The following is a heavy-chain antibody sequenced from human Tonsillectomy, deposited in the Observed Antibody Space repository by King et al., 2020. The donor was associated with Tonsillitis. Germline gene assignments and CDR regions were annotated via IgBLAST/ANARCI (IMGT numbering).Heavy chain of an antibody. CDR2: ISSSGSTI. D-gene: IGHD2-15*01. Sequence: VQLVESGGGLVQPGGSLRLSCAASGFTFSSYEMNWVRQAPGKGLEWVSYISSSGSTIYYADSVKGRFTISRDNAKNSLYLQMNSLRAEDTAVYYCARDFDIVVMDVWGQGTTVTVSS. CDR3: ARDFDIVVMDV. V-gene: IGHV3-48*03. J-gene: IGHJ6*02. CDR1: GFTFSSYE.